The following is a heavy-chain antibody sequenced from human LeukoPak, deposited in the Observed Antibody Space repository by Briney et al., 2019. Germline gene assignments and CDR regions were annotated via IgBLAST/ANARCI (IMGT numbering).Heavy chain of an antibody. Sequence: PGGSLRLSCAASGFTCSSYAMSRVRQAPGKGLEWVSAISGSGGSTYYADSVKGRFTISRDNSKNTLYLQMNSPRAEDTAVYYCAKVPGYSSSGYFDYWGQGTLVTVSS. D-gene: IGHD6-13*01. CDR3: AKVPGYSSSGYFDY. CDR1: GFTCSSYA. V-gene: IGHV3-23*01. CDR2: ISGSGGST. J-gene: IGHJ4*02.